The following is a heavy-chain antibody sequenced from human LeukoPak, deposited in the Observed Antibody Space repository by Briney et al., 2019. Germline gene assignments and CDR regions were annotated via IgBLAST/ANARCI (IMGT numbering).Heavy chain of an antibody. D-gene: IGHD3-16*01. CDR3: ASLYVWGSYGYRGPPDY. Sequence: SETLSLTCTVSGGSISSYYWSWIRQPAGKGLEWIGRIYTSGSTNYNPSLKSRVTISVDTSKNQFSLKLSSVTAADTAVYYCASLYVWGSYGYRGPPDYWGQGTLVTVSS. CDR1: GGSISSYY. V-gene: IGHV4-4*07. J-gene: IGHJ4*02. CDR2: IYTSGST.